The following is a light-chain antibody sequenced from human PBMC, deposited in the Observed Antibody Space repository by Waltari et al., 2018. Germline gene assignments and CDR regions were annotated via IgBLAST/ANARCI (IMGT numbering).Light chain of an antibody. V-gene: IGLV1-44*01. CDR1: NSNIGSNP. J-gene: IGLJ2*01. CDR2: SNN. CDR3: AAWDYSLNGVL. Sequence: QSVVTQPPSASGTPGQRVTISCSGRNSNIGSNPVTWYQQLPGTAPKVLIYSNNQRPSGVPDRFSGSKSGTSASLAISGLQSEDEADYYCAAWDYSLNGVLFGGGTKLTVL.